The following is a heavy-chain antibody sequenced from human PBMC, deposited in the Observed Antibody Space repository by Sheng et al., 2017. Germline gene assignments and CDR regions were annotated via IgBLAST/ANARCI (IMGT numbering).Heavy chain of an antibody. V-gene: IGHV4-59*01. CDR3: ARDPKRYDFWSGYYDGYYYGMDV. D-gene: IGHD3-3*01. CDR1: GGSISSYY. CDR2: IYYSGST. Sequence: QVQLQESGPGLVKPSETLSLTCTVSGGSISSYYWSWIRQPPGKGLEWIGYIYYSGSTNYNPSLKSRVTISVDTSKNQFSLKLSSVTAADTAMYYCARDPKRYDFWSGYYDGYYYGMDVWGQGTTVTV. J-gene: IGHJ6*02.